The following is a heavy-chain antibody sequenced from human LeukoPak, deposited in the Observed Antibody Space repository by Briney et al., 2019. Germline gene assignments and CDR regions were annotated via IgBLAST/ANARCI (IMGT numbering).Heavy chain of an antibody. Sequence: GGSLRLSCAASGFTFSSYAMSWVRQAPGKGLEWVSAISGSGGSTYYADSVKGRFTIPRDNSKNTLYLQMNSLRAEDTAVYYCAKESTRVYSYGYDSWGQGTLVTVSS. CDR3: AKESTRVYSYGYDS. CDR2: ISGSGGST. V-gene: IGHV3-23*01. D-gene: IGHD5-18*01. J-gene: IGHJ5*01. CDR1: GFTFSSYA.